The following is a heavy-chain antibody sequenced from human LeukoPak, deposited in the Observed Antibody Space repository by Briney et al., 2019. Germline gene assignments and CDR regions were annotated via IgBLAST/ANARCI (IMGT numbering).Heavy chain of an antibody. V-gene: IGHV4-4*07. CDR1: GASISDYY. CDR3: ARDEAMAYDYHGMDV. CDR2: FYISVTT. Sequence: SETLSLTCTVSGASISDYYWTWIRQPAGKGLEWIGRFYISVTTNYNPSLKSRVTMSADTSKNQFSLKLSSVTAADTAVYYCARDEAMAYDYHGMDVWGQGATVTVSS. J-gene: IGHJ6*02. D-gene: IGHD5-18*01.